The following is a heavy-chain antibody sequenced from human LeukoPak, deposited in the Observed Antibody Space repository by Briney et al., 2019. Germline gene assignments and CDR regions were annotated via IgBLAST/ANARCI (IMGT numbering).Heavy chain of an antibody. CDR2: IIPIFGTA. J-gene: IGHJ5*02. CDR1: GGTFSSYA. V-gene: IGHV1-69*13. Sequence: SVKVSCKASGGTFSSYAISWVRQAPGQGLEWMGGIIPIFGTANYAQKVQGRCTIPADESTSTAYMELSSLRSEDTAVYYCARDRSLRELWLRNWFDPWGQGTLVTVSS. CDR3: ARDRSLRELWLRNWFDP. D-gene: IGHD5-18*01.